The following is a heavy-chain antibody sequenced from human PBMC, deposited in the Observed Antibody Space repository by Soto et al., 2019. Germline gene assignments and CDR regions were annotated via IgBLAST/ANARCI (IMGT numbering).Heavy chain of an antibody. V-gene: IGHV1-69*05. J-gene: IGHJ4*02. CDR3: ATKGGLPAAPESYFDY. D-gene: IGHD2-2*01. CDR1: GGTFSSYA. CDR2: IIPIFGTA. Sequence: QVQLVQSGAEVKKPGSSVKVSCKASGGTFSSYAISWVRQAPGQGLEWMGGIIPIFGTANYAQKFQGRVTITXXEXTXXAYMELSSLRSEDTAVYYCATKGGLPAAPESYFDYWGQGTLVTVSS.